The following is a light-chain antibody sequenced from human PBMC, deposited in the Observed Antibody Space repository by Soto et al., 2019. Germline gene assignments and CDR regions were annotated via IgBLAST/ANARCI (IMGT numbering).Light chain of an antibody. CDR1: SGHSSYA. V-gene: IGLV4-69*01. J-gene: IGLJ3*02. CDR3: QTWDTVIQRV. CDR2: LNSDGSH. Sequence: QLVLTQSPSASASLGASVKLTCTLSSGHSSYAIAWHQQQPEKGPRYLMKLNSDGSHSKGDGIPDRFSGSSSGAERYLTISSLQSEDAADYFCQTWDTVIQRVFGGGTKLTVL.